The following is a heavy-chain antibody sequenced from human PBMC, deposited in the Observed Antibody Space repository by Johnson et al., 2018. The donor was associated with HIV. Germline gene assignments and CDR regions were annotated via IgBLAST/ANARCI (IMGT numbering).Heavy chain of an antibody. CDR1: GFTFSDYY. Sequence: QVQLVEFGGGLVKSGGSLRVSCAASGFTFSDYYMSWIRQAPGKGLEWVSCISGSGGTVYHVDSVKGRFTISRDNAKNSLYLIMNSLRAEDTAVYYCARGLYSSGWYFGDLDVFDVWGQGTMVTVSS. CDR3: ARGLYSSGWYFGDLDVFDV. J-gene: IGHJ3*01. CDR2: ISGSGGTV. D-gene: IGHD6-19*01. V-gene: IGHV3-11*04.